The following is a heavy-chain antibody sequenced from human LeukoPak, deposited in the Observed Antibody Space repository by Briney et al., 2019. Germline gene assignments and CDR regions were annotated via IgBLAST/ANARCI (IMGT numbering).Heavy chain of an antibody. J-gene: IGHJ4*02. Sequence: ASVTVSCKASGYTFTDYYVDWVRQAPGQGLEWLGRSNPYSGGTDYAQKFQGRVTMTRDTSISTAYMEVSRLRSDDTAVYYCATLGNSDLFDQWGQGTLVTVSS. CDR2: SNPYSGGT. D-gene: IGHD1-1*01. CDR3: ATLGNSDLFDQ. CDR1: GYTFTDYY. V-gene: IGHV1-2*06.